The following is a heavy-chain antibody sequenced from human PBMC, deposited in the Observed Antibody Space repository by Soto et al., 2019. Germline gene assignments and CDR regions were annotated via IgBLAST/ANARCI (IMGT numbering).Heavy chain of an antibody. CDR3: ALGYYDSSGYYYWYFDL. CDR1: GGTFSSYA. CDR2: IIPISGTA. Sequence: SVKVSCKASGGTFSSYAISWVRQAPGQGLEWMGGIIPISGTANYAQKFQGRVTITADEYPSTAYMELSSLRSEDTAVYYCALGYYDSSGYYYWYFDLWGRGTLVTVSS. D-gene: IGHD3-22*01. V-gene: IGHV1-69*13. J-gene: IGHJ2*01.